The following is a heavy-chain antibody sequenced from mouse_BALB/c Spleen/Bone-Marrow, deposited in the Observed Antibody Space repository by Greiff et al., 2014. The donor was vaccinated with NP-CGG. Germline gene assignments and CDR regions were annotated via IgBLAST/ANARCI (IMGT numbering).Heavy chain of an antibody. J-gene: IGHJ4*01. CDR1: GYSFTSYW. CDR3: ARGFGMDY. V-gene: IGHV1S127*01. CDR2: IDPSVSET. Sequence: VQLQQSGPQLVRPGASVKISCKASGYSFTSYWMHWVKQRPGQGLEWIGMIDPSVSETRLNQKFKDKATLTVDKSSSTAYMQLSSPTAEDSAVYYCARGFGMDYWGQGTSVTVSS.